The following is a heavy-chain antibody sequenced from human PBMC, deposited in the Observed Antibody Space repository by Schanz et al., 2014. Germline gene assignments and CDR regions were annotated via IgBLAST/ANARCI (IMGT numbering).Heavy chain of an antibody. CDR2: ILYDGSKT. J-gene: IGHJ4*02. Sequence: QVQLVESGGGVVQPGRSLRLSCAASGFSFSTYAMHWVRQAPGKGLEWVAVILYDGSKTYYADSAKGRFTISRDNSKNTLYLEMNSLRAEDTAVYYCARDFTPYYNFWSAYCMGYWGQGTLVTVSS. V-gene: IGHV3-30*04. CDR1: GFSFSTYA. CDR3: ARDFTPYYNFWSAYCMGY. D-gene: IGHD3-3*01.